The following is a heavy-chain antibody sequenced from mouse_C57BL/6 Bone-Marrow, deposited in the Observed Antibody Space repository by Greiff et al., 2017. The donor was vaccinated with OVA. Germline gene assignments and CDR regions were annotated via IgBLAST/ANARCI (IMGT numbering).Heavy chain of an antibody. D-gene: IGHD4-1*02. V-gene: IGHV8-12*01. Sequence: QVTLKESGPGILQSSQTLSLTCSFSGFSLSTSGMGVSWIRQPSGKGLEWLAHIYWDYDKRYNPSLKSRLTISKDTSRNQVFLKITSVDTADTATYYCARRRPQLGLDDWGQGTTLTVSS. CDR1: GFSLSTSGMG. CDR2: IYWDYDK. CDR3: ARRRPQLGLDD. J-gene: IGHJ2*01.